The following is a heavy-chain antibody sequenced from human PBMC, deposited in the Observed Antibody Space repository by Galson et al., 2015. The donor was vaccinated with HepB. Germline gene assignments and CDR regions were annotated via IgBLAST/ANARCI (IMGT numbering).Heavy chain of an antibody. Sequence: SLRLSCAASGFTFSSYGMHWVRQAPGKGLEWVAVISYDGSNKYYADSVKGRFTISRDNSKNTLYLQMNSLRAEDTAVYYCAKSHLSSGWYYFDYWGQGTLVTVSS. D-gene: IGHD6-19*01. V-gene: IGHV3-30*18. J-gene: IGHJ4*02. CDR1: GFTFSSYG. CDR2: ISYDGSNK. CDR3: AKSHLSSGWYYFDY.